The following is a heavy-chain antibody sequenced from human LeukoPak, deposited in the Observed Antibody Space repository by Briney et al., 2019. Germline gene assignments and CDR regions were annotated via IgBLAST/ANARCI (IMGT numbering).Heavy chain of an antibody. D-gene: IGHD3-10*01. CDR2: INTNTGNP. Sequence: ASVKVSCKASGYTFTSYAMNWVRQTPGQGLEWMGWINTNTGNPTYAQGFTGRFVFSLDTSVSTAYLQISSLKAEDTAVYYCARDGRAIVRGVIIVGGWFDPWGQGTLVTVSS. CDR3: ARDGRAIVRGVIIVGGWFDP. J-gene: IGHJ5*02. CDR1: GYTFTSYA. V-gene: IGHV7-4-1*02.